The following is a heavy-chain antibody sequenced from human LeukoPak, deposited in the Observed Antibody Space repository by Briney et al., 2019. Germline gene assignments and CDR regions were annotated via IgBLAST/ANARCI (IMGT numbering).Heavy chain of an antibody. CDR2: IGTAGDT. CDR3: ARDPKGVLNHHNIAAAGTPGHYRLYFDY. Sequence: GGSLRLSCAASGFTFSSYDMHWVRQATGKGLEWVSAIGTAGDTYYPGSVKGRFTISRENAKNSLYLQTNSLRAGDTAVYYCARDPKGVLNHHNIAAAGTPGHYRLYFDYWGQGTLVTVSS. D-gene: IGHD6-13*01. V-gene: IGHV3-13*01. J-gene: IGHJ4*02. CDR1: GFTFSSYD.